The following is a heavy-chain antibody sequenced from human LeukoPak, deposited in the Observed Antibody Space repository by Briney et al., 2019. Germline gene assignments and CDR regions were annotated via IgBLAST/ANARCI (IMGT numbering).Heavy chain of an antibody. CDR3: ARGSSLRDADAFDI. J-gene: IGHJ3*02. Sequence: SETLSLTCAVYGGAFSYYYWSWIRQPPGKGLEWIGEINHSGSTNYNPSLKSRVTISVDTSKNQFSLKLRSVTAADTAVYYCARGSSLRDADAFDIWGQGTMVTVSS. D-gene: IGHD4-17*01. CDR1: GGAFSYYY. V-gene: IGHV4-34*01. CDR2: INHSGST.